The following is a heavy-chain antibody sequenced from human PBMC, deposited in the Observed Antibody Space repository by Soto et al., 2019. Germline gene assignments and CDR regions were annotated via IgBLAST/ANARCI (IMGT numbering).Heavy chain of an antibody. Sequence: EVQLLESGGGFVQPGGSLRLSCAASGFTFSSYAMSWVRQAPGKGLEWVSAISGSGGSTYYADSVKGRFTISRDNSKNTLYLQMNSLRAEDTAVYYCAKEPGEYCSSTSCYASPVDYWGQGTLVTVSS. CDR2: ISGSGGST. J-gene: IGHJ4*02. V-gene: IGHV3-23*01. D-gene: IGHD2-2*01. CDR1: GFTFSSYA. CDR3: AKEPGEYCSSTSCYASPVDY.